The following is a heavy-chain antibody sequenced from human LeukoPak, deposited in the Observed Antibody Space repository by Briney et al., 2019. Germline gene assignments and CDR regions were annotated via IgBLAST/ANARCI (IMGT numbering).Heavy chain of an antibody. CDR3: AREYSSFDY. CDR2: VHYSGST. D-gene: IGHD6-13*01. Sequence: SETLCLTCTVSGGSISIYYWSWIRQPPGEGLEWIGYVHYSGSTDYNPSLKSRATISVDTSKNQLSLKLASATAADTAVYYCAREYSSFDYWGQGILVTVSS. CDR1: GGSISIYY. J-gene: IGHJ4*02. V-gene: IGHV4-59*01.